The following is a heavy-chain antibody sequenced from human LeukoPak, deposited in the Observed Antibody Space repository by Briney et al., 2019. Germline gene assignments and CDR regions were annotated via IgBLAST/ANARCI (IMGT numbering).Heavy chain of an antibody. CDR3: ARVQQYDKFDY. Sequence: GGSLRLSCAVSGLTFSGSWITWIRQAPGKGLEWVSGISWNGRNTAYAESLKGRFTISRDNAKNSLYLQMNSLRAEDTAFYYCARVQQYDKFDYWGQGTLVTVSS. V-gene: IGHV3-20*04. D-gene: IGHD3-22*01. CDR2: ISWNGRNT. J-gene: IGHJ4*02. CDR1: GLTFSGSW.